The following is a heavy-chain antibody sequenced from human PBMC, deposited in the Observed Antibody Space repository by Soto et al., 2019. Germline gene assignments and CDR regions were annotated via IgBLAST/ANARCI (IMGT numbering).Heavy chain of an antibody. D-gene: IGHD3-22*01. CDR2: INSDGSST. Sequence: PGGSMRLSCAASGFTFSSYWMHWVRQAPGKGLVWVSRINSDGSSTSYADSVKGRFTISRDNAKNTLYLQMNSLRAEDTAVYYCARDLYYYDSSGQLGIWGQGTMVTVSS. V-gene: IGHV3-74*01. CDR1: GFTFSSYW. J-gene: IGHJ3*02. CDR3: ARDLYYYDSSGQLGI.